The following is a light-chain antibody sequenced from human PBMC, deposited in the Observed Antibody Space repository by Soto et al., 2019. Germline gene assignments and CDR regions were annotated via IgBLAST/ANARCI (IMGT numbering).Light chain of an antibody. CDR2: AAS. Sequence: DIQMTQSPSSLSASVGDRVTITCRSSQAIEQSVAWYQQQPGQVPKLLIYAASTLHSGVPSRFSGSGSGTHFTLTITGLQPEDVATYFCQEHIGDLPVAFGPGTTVD. J-gene: IGKJ3*01. V-gene: IGKV1-27*01. CDR1: QAIEQS. CDR3: QEHIGDLPVA.